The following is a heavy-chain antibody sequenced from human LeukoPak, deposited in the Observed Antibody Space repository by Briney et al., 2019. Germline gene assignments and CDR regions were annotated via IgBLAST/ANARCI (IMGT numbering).Heavy chain of an antibody. CDR2: ISGSGGST. CDR3: AKSYSSSWGTDY. Sequence: GGTLRLSCAASGFTFSSYGMSWVRQAPGKGLEWVSAISGSGGSTYYADSVKGRFTISRDDSKNTLYLQMNSLRAEDTAVYYCAKSYSSSWGTDYWGQGTLVTVSS. D-gene: IGHD6-13*01. J-gene: IGHJ4*02. CDR1: GFTFSSYG. V-gene: IGHV3-23*01.